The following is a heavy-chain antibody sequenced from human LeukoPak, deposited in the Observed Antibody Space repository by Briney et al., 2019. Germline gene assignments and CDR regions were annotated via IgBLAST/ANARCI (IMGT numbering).Heavy chain of an antibody. D-gene: IGHD3-10*02. CDR1: NFAFSTYA. Sequence: GGSLRLSCAASNFAFSTYAMSWVRQAPGKGLEWVSSISSSSSYIYYADSVKGRFTMFRDNAKNTLYLQMNSLRAEDTAVYYCAELGITMIGGVWGKGTTVTISS. V-gene: IGHV3-21*01. CDR2: ISSSSSYI. CDR3: AELGITMIGGV. J-gene: IGHJ6*04.